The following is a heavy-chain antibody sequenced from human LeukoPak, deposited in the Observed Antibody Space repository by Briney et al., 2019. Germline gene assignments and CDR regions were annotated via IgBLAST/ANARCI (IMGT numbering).Heavy chain of an antibody. CDR3: ARESDSSGYYDY. CDR1: GFSFSNFY. V-gene: IGHV3-11*06. Sequence: PGGSLRHSCAASGFSFSNFYMSWIRQAPGKGLEWVSYISSSTYTNSADSVRGRFTISRDNAKNSLYLQMNSLRVEDTAVYYCARESDSSGYYDYWGQGTLVTVSS. D-gene: IGHD3-22*01. J-gene: IGHJ4*02. CDR2: ISSSTYT.